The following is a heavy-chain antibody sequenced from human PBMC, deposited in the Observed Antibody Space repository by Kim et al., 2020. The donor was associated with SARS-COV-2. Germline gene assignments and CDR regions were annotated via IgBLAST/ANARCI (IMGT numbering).Heavy chain of an antibody. CDR3: ATEAPKYEH. CDR2: GTT. V-gene: IGHV3-15*01. D-gene: IGHD2-8*01. Sequence: GTTDYAAPAKGRFIISRDDSKNALYLEMNSLKTEDTAVDYCATEAPKYEHWGQGTLVTVSS. J-gene: IGHJ4*02.